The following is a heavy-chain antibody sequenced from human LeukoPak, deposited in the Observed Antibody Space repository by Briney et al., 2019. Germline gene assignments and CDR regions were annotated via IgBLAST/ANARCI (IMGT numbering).Heavy chain of an antibody. D-gene: IGHD3-10*02. CDR1: GFTFDDYG. CDR2: INWNGSGA. CDR3: AELGITMIGGV. J-gene: IGHJ6*04. V-gene: IGHV3-20*04. Sequence: GGSLRLSCAASGFTFDDYGMSWVRQAPGKGLEWVSGINWNGSGAGYADSVKGRFTISRDNAKNSLYLQMNSLRAEDTAVYYCAELGITMIGGVWGKGTTVTISS.